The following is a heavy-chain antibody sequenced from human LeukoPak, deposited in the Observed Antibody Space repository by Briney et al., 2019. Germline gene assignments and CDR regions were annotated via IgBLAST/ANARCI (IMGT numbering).Heavy chain of an antibody. V-gene: IGHV2-26*01. CDR3: ARGGDGYNFVDY. CDR1: GFSLSNARMG. D-gene: IGHD5-24*01. J-gene: IGHJ4*02. CDR2: IFSNDEK. Sequence: SGPTLVNPTETLTLTCTVSGFSLSNARMGVSWIRQPPGKSLEWLAHIFSNDEKSYSTSLKSRLTISKDTSKSQVVLTMTNMDPVDTATYYCARGGDGYNFVDYWGQGTLVTVSS.